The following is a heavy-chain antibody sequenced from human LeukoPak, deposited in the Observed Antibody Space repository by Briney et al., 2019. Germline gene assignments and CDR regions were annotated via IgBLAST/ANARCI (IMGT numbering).Heavy chain of an antibody. V-gene: IGHV4-59*08. CDR1: GGSISSYY. Sequence: SETLSLTCTVSGGSISSYYWSWIRQPSGKGLEWIGYIYYSGSTNYNPSLKSRVTISVDTSKNQFSLKLSSVTAADTAVYYCASSRGGRQFDYWGQGTLVTVSS. D-gene: IGHD3-16*01. CDR3: ASSRGGRQFDY. CDR2: IYYSGST. J-gene: IGHJ4*02.